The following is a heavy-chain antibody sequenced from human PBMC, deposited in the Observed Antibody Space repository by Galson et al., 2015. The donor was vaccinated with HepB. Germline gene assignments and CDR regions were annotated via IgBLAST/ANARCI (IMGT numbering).Heavy chain of an antibody. V-gene: IGHV5-51*01. J-gene: IGHJ4*02. CDR1: GYSFTSYW. CDR2: IYPGDSDT. Sequence: QSGAEVKKPGESLKISCKGSGYSFTSYWIGWVRQMPGKGLEWMGIIYPGDSDTRYSPSFQGQVTISADKSISTAYLQWSSLKASDTAMYYCARQDYDILTGSPPFDYWGQGTLVTVSS. CDR3: ARQDYDILTGSPPFDY. D-gene: IGHD3-9*01.